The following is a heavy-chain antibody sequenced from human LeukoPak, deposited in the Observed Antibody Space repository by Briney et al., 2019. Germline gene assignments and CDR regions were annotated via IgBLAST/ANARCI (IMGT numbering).Heavy chain of an antibody. D-gene: IGHD2-8*01. J-gene: IGHJ6*02. V-gene: IGHV6-1*01. Sequence: SQTLSLTCAISGDIVSGNSAAWNWIRQSPSRGLEWLGRTYYRSKWYNDYAVSVKSRITINPDTSKNQFSLQPNSVTPEDTAVYYCARGKVSFYGMDVWGQGTTVIVSS. CDR2: TYYRSKWYN. CDR3: ARGKVSFYGMDV. CDR1: GDIVSGNSAA.